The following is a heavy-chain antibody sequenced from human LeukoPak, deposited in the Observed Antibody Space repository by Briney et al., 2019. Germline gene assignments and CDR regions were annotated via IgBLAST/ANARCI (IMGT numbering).Heavy chain of an antibody. D-gene: IGHD1-26*01. V-gene: IGHV3-66*01. CDR2: FYSGGST. J-gene: IGHJ4*02. Sequence: PGGSLRLSCAASGFTVSSNYMSWVRQAPGKGLEWVSVFYSGGSTYYADSVKGRVTISRDNSKNTLYLQMNSLRAEDTAVYYCARSSAPLQVGDFDYWGQGTLVTVSS. CDR3: ARSSAPLQVGDFDY. CDR1: GFTVSSNY.